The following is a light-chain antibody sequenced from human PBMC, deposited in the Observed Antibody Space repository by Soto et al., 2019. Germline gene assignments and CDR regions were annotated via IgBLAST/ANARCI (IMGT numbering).Light chain of an antibody. V-gene: IGLV1-40*01. CDR1: SSNIGAGYD. CDR3: QSYDSSLSGSYV. J-gene: IGLJ1*01. Sequence: QSALTHPPSVSGAPGQRTTISRTGSSSNIGAGYDVHWYQQLPGTAPKLLIYDNTNRPSGVPDRFSGSKSGTSASLAITGLQAEDEADYYCQSYDSSLSGSYVFGTGTQLTVL. CDR2: DNT.